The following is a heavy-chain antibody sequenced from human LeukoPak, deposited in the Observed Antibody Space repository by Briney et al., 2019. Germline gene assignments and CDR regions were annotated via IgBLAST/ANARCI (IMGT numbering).Heavy chain of an antibody. Sequence: ASVKVSCKASGYTFTGYYIHWVRQAPGQGLEWMGWINPKSGDTNFAQKFQDRVTMTRDTSITTTYMELSRLTSDDTAVYYCARDYGDYYFDYWGQGTLVTVSS. J-gene: IGHJ4*02. CDR1: GYTFTGYY. V-gene: IGHV1-2*02. D-gene: IGHD4-17*01. CDR3: ARDYGDYYFDY. CDR2: INPKSGDT.